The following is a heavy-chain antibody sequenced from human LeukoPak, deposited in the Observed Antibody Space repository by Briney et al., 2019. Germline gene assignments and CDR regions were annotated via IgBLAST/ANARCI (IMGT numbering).Heavy chain of an antibody. J-gene: IGHJ6*03. CDR2: IYSGGST. D-gene: IGHD5-12*01. Sequence: GGSLRLSCAASGFTVSSNYMSWVRQAPGKGLEWVSVIYSGGSTYYADSVKGRFTISRDNSKNTLYLQMNSLRAEDTAVYYCARETVHVRVATISYYYYYYMDVWGKGTTVTISS. CDR3: ARETVHVRVATISYYYYYYMDV. CDR1: GFTVSSNY. V-gene: IGHV3-66*01.